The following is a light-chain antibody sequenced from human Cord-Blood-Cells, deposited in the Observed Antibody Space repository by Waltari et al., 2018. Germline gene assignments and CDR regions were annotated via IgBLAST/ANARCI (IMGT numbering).Light chain of an antibody. J-gene: IGLJ3*02. V-gene: IGLV1-40*01. Sequence: QSVLTQPPSVSGAPGQRVTISCTGSSSNIWAGYELHWYQQLPGTPPKLLIYGNSNRPSGVPDRFSGSKSGPSASLAITGLQAEDEADYYCQSYDSSLSGWVFGGGTKLTVL. CDR3: QSYDSSLSGWV. CDR1: SSNIWAGYE. CDR2: GNS.